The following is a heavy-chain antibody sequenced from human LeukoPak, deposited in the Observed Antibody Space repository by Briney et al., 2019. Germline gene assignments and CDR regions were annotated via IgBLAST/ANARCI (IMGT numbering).Heavy chain of an antibody. J-gene: IGHJ5*02. CDR1: GGPISSGSYY. V-gene: IGHV4-61*02. D-gene: IGHD6-19*01. Sequence: SQTLSLTCTVSGGPISSGSYYWSWIRQPAGKGLEWIGRIYTSGSTNYNPSLKSRVTMSVDTSKNQFSLKLSSVTAADTAVYYCARSIAVAANWFDPWGQGTLVTVSS. CDR3: ARSIAVAANWFDP. CDR2: IYTSGST.